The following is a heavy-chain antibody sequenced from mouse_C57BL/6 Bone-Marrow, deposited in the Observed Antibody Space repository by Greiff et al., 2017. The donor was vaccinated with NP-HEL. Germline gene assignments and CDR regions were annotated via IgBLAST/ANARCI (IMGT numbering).Heavy chain of an antibody. V-gene: IGHV1-64*01. CDR3: AREGRGPWFAY. Sequence: QVQLQQPGAELVKPGASVKLSCKASGYTFTSYWMHWVKQRPGQGLEWIGMIHPNSGSTNYNEKFKSKATLTVDKSSSTAYMQLSSLTSEDSAVYDCAREGRGPWFAYWGQGTLVTVSA. J-gene: IGHJ3*01. CDR2: IHPNSGST. CDR1: GYTFTSYW.